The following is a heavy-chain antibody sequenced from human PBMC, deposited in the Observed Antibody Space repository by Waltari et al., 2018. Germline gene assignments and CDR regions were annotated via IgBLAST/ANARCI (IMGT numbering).Heavy chain of an antibody. CDR3: AKERGQGGFGDSDY. D-gene: IGHD3-10*01. CDR1: GFTFSSYG. CDR2: IWYDGSNK. Sequence: QVQLVESGGGVVQPGRSLRLSCAASGFTFSSYGMHWVRQAPGKGLEWLAVIWYDGSNKYYADSVKGRFTISRDNSKNTLYLQMNSLRAEDTAVYYCAKERGQGGFGDSDYWGQGTLVTVSS. V-gene: IGHV3-33*06. J-gene: IGHJ4*02.